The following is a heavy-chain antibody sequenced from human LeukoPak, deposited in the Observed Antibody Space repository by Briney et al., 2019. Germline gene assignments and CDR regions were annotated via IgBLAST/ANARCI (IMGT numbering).Heavy chain of an antibody. CDR1: GGTFSSYA. V-gene: IGHV1-69*05. D-gene: IGHD6-19*01. J-gene: IGHJ5*02. CDR2: IIPIFGTA. CDR3: ARDPSYGRQWLGNWFDP. Sequence: SVKVSCKASGGTFSSYAISWVRQAPGQGLGWMGRIIPIFGTANYAQKFQGRVTITTDESTSTAYMELSSLRSEDTAVYYCARDPSYGRQWLGNWFDPWGQGTLVTVSS.